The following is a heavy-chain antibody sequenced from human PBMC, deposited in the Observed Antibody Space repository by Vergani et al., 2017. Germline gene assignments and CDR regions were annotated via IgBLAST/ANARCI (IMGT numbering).Heavy chain of an antibody. D-gene: IGHD2-2*02. CDR2: IYYSGST. CDR1: GGSVSSGSYY. CDR3: ARELPAARPYYYYGMDV. J-gene: IGHJ6*02. V-gene: IGHV4-61*01. Sequence: QVQLQESGPGLVKPSETLSLTCTVSGGSVSSGSYYWSWIRQPPGKGLEWIGYIYYSGSTNYNPSLKSRVTISVDTSKNQFSLKLSSVTAADTAVYYCARELPAARPYYYYGMDVWGQGTTVTVSS.